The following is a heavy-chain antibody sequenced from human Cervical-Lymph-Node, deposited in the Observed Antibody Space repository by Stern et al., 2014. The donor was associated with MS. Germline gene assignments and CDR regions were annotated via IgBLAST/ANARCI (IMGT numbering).Heavy chain of an antibody. CDR2: ISSSSTYT. CDR1: GFTFSDHY. V-gene: IGHV3-11*06. J-gene: IGHJ4*02. D-gene: IGHD2-21*02. CDR3: ATMASGDWELDY. Sequence: MQLVESGGGLVKPGGSLRLSCAASGFTFSDHYMSWIRQAPGKGLDWVSYISSSSTYTNYADSVKGRFTISRDNAKNSLYLQMNSLRAEDTAVYYCATMASGDWELDYWGQGTLVTVSS.